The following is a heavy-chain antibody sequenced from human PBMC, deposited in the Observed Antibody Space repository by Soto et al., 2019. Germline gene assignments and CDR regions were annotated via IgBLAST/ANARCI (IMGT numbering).Heavy chain of an antibody. V-gene: IGHV3-64D*06. Sequence: PGGSLRLSCSASGFTFSSSAMHWVRQAPGKGLEYVSVISYNGGNTYYADSVRGRFTISRDNSENTLFLQMSSLRADDTAVYYCVKSSRRDITASRGMDVWGQGTTVTV. J-gene: IGHJ6*02. D-gene: IGHD3-3*01. CDR3: VKSSRRDITASRGMDV. CDR2: ISYNGGNT. CDR1: GFTFSSSA.